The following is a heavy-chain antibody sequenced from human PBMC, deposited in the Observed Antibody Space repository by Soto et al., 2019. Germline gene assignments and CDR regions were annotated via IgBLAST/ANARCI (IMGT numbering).Heavy chain of an antibody. D-gene: IGHD3-10*01. V-gene: IGHV4-39*07. CDR1: GGSISSSSYY. CDR3: ARASGGMDV. CDR2: IYYSGST. Sequence: SETLSLTCTVSGGSISSSSYYWGWIRQPPGKGLEWIGSIYYSGSTYYNPSLKSRVTISVGTSKNQFSLWLNSVTAAGTAVYYCARASGGMDVWGPGTTVTVSS. J-gene: IGHJ6*02.